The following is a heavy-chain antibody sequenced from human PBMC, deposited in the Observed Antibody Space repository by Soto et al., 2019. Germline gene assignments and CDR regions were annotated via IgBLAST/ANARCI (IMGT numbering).Heavy chain of an antibody. V-gene: IGHV4-34*01. J-gene: IGHJ4*02. CDR3: VACDYGDYPRY. Sequence: QVQLQQWGAGLLKPSETLALTCAVYGGSFSGYYWCCVRQSPRKGLEWIGEINHSGSTNYNPSLKSRPTTSVDTPKNQFSLKLSSVTAADTALYYCVACDYGDYPRYWGQGSLVTVSS. D-gene: IGHD4-17*01. CDR2: INHSGST. CDR1: GGSFSGYY.